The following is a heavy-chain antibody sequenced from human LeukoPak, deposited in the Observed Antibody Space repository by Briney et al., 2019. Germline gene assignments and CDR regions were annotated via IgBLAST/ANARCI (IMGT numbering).Heavy chain of an antibody. V-gene: IGHV3-9*01. Sequence: GRSLRLSCAASGFTFDDYAMHWVRQAPGKGLEWVSGISWNSGSIGYADSVKGLFTISRDNAKNSLYLQMNSLRAENTALYYCAKELTTVTTYYGMDVWGQGTTVTVSS. J-gene: IGHJ6*02. CDR1: GFTFDDYA. CDR2: ISWNSGSI. CDR3: AKELTTVTTYYGMDV. D-gene: IGHD4-17*01.